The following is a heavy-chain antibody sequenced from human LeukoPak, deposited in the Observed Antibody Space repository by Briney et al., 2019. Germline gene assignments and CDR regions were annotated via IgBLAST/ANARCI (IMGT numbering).Heavy chain of an antibody. CDR1: GGSFSGYY. J-gene: IGHJ5*02. D-gene: IGHD2-2*01. Sequence: SETLSLTCAVHGGSFSGYYWSWIRQPPGKGLEWIRYIHYSGSTKYMSSLKSRVTISVDTSKNQFSLKLNSVTAADTAVYYCARDRRRRYCPSANCYLGWFDPWGQGTLVTVSS. V-gene: IGHV4-59*13. CDR3: ARDRRRRYCPSANCYLGWFDP. CDR2: IHYSGST.